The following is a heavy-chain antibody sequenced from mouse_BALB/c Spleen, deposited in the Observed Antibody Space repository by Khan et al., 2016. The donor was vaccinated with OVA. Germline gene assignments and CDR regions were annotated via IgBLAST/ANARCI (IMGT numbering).Heavy chain of an antibody. Sequence: VQLQQSGPELVKPGASVKMSCKASGYTFTSYVMHWLRQKPGQGIEWIGYIYTYNDDTKYNEKFKGKATMTSEKSSSTAYMELSSLTSDDSAGYYCANIHTYYYSFDYWGQGTTLTVSS. CDR2: IYTYNDDT. CDR3: ANIHTYYYSFDY. J-gene: IGHJ2*01. D-gene: IGHD2-1*01. CDR1: GYTFTSYV. V-gene: IGHV1S136*01.